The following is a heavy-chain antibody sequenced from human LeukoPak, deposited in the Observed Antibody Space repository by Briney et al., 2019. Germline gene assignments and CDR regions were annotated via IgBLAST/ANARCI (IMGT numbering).Heavy chain of an antibody. V-gene: IGHV3-7*01. Sequence: QPGGSLRVSCAASGFTFSLYWINWVRQAPGKGLEWVANINQDGSEEYYVDSVRGRFTISRDNAKNSLFLQMNSLRAEDTAVYYCARSPKWLSYASDVWGQGTTVTVSS. J-gene: IGHJ6*02. CDR2: INQDGSEE. CDR1: GFTFSLYW. CDR3: ARSPKWLSYASDV. D-gene: IGHD3-16*01.